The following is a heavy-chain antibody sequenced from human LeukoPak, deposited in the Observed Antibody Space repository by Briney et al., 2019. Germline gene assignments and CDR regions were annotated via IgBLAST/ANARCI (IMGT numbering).Heavy chain of an antibody. D-gene: IGHD1-26*01. CDR3: ARRSRVIVGALTSPYYYYYMDV. Sequence: SETLSLTCRVSGVSISSGSNYWGWIRQPPGKTLEWIGSIYSSGSTNYNPSLKSRVTISVDTSKNQFSLKLSSVTAADTAVYYCARRSRVIVGALTSPYYYYYMDVWGKGTTVTISS. J-gene: IGHJ6*03. CDR1: GVSISSGSNY. CDR2: IYSSGST. V-gene: IGHV4-39*07.